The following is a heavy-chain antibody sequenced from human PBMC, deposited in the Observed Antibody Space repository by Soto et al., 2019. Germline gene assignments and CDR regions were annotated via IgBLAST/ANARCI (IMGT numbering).Heavy chain of an antibody. D-gene: IGHD3-22*01. CDR2: ISSSSSYT. CDR3: ASLRYYYDSSGYYPFDY. Sequence: GGSLRLSCAASGFTFSDYYMSWIRQAPGKGLEWVSYISSSSSYTNYADSVKGRFTISRDNAKNSLYLQMNSLRAEDTAVYYCASLRYYYDSSGYYPFDYWGQGTLVTVSS. CDR1: GFTFSDYY. J-gene: IGHJ4*02. V-gene: IGHV3-11*03.